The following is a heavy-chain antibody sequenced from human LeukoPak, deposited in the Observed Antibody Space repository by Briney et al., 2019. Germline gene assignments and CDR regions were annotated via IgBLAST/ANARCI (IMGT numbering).Heavy chain of an antibody. CDR1: GFVFRNFN. CDR3: ARDAFYGSGLDAFDI. Sequence: GGSLRLSCAASGFVFRNFNMNWVRQAPGKALEWVSLITGSGTYYAESVRGRFSMSRDNAKNSLYLQMNNLRAEDTAVYYCARDAFYGSGLDAFDIWGQGTMVTVSS. D-gene: IGHD3-10*01. V-gene: IGHV3-21*01. J-gene: IGHJ3*02. CDR2: ITGSGTY.